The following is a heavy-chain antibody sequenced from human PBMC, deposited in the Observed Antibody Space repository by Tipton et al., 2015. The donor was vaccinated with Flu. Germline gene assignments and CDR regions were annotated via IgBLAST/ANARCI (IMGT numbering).Heavy chain of an antibody. V-gene: IGHV4-4*02. CDR3: ARDRGYFDSAAGLFDY. D-gene: IGHD3-22*01. CDR1: GGSITGSHW. J-gene: IGHJ4*02. CDR2: INHSGSA. Sequence: TLSLTCAVSGGSITGSHWWSWLRQSPGKGLEWIGEINHSGSANYDLSLKSRVTISVDKSKNQFSLKMTSVTAADTAVYYCARDRGYFDSAAGLFDYWGQGTLVTVSS.